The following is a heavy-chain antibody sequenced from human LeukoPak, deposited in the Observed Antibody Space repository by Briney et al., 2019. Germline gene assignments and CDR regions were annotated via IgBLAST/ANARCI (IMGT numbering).Heavy chain of an antibody. CDR2: ISWNGETT. Sequence: GGSLRLSCATSGFTFDDYGMNWVRHVPGKGLEWVSGISWNGETTDYADSVKGRFTISRDNSKNTLYLQMNSLRAEDTAVYYCASADSSSRYYYDSSVREYFQHWGQGTLVTVSS. J-gene: IGHJ1*01. CDR1: GFTFDDYG. CDR3: ASADSSSRYYYDSSVREYFQH. D-gene: IGHD3-22*01. V-gene: IGHV3-20*04.